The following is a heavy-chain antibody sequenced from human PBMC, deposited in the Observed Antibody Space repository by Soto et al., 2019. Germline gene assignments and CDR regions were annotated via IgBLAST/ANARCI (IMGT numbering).Heavy chain of an antibody. CDR2: ISAYNGNT. J-gene: IGHJ4*02. CDR1: GYTFTSNG. CDR3: ARDKGDGSGSYYGY. D-gene: IGHD3-10*01. Sequence: GASVKVTCKASGYTFTSNGSSWVRQAPGQGLEWMGWISAYNGNTNYAQKLQGRVTMTTDTSTSTAYMELRSLRSDDTAVYYCARDKGDGSGSYYGYWGQGTLVTVSS. V-gene: IGHV1-18*01.